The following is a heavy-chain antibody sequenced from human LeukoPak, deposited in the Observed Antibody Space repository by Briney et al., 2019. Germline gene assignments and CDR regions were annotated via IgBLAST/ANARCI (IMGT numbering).Heavy chain of an antibody. CDR1: GYSISSGYY. V-gene: IGHV4-38-2*02. Sequence: SETPSLTCTVSGYSISSGYYWGWIRQPPGKGLEWIGSIYHSGSTYYNPSLKSRVTISVDTSKNQFSLKLSSVTAADTAVYYCARSAGSFLNWFDPWGQGTLVTVSS. CDR2: IYHSGST. CDR3: ARSAGSFLNWFDP. J-gene: IGHJ5*02. D-gene: IGHD1-26*01.